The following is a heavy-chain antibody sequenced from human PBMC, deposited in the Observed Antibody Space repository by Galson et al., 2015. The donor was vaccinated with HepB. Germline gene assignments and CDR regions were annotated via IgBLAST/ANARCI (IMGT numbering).Heavy chain of an antibody. CDR3: ARDSASSPFGMDV. CDR1: GFTFSSYS. V-gene: IGHV3-21*01. Sequence: SLRLSCAASGFTFSSYSMNWVRQAPGKGLEWVSSISSSSSYIYYADSVKGRLTISRDNAKNSLYLQMNSLRAEDTAVYYCARDSASSPFGMDVWGKGTTVTVSS. CDR2: ISSSSSYI. D-gene: IGHD2-2*01. J-gene: IGHJ6*04.